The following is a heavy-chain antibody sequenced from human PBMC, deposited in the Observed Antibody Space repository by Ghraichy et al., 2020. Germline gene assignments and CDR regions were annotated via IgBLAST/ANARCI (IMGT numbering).Heavy chain of an antibody. J-gene: IGHJ6*02. Sequence: SQTLSLTCTVSGDSVSSGAYYWSWIRQPPGKGLEWIGNIYFAMNTNYNPSLKSRVTISADTSKNHLSLTLKSVTTADTGVYYCARMPWYSTNRRADYYYGLDVWGQGTSVTVAS. D-gene: IGHD1-26*01. CDR3: ARMPWYSTNRRADYYYGLDV. CDR2: IYFAMNT. V-gene: IGHV4-61*03. CDR1: GDSVSSGAYY.